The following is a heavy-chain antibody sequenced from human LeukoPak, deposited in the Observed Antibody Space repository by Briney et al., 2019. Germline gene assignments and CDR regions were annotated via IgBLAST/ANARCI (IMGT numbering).Heavy chain of an antibody. CDR2: VYHSGNT. D-gene: IGHD6-13*01. V-gene: IGHV4-38-2*01. CDR1: GYSLSSGYY. J-gene: IGHJ4*02. CDR3: ARVPITAAATHFDY. Sequence: PSETLSLTCAVSGYSLSSGYYWGWIRQPPGKGLEWIGSVYHSGNTFYNPSLKSRVTISVDTSKNQFSLNLNSVTAADTAVYYCARVPITAAATHFDYWGQGTPVTVSS.